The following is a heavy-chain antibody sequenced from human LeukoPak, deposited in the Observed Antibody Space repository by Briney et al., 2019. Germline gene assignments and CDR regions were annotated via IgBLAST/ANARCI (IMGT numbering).Heavy chain of an antibody. D-gene: IGHD1-26*01. J-gene: IGHJ4*02. CDR1: GFTFRSYW. V-gene: IGHV3-7*01. Sequence: PGGSLRLSCAVSGFTFRSYWMGWVRQTPGKGLEWVANITPDGSDKYYVVSVKGRFTISRDNAENSLYLQMNSLRAEDTAVYYCARDKIVGATFFDFWGQGTLVTVSS. CDR3: ARDKIVGATFFDF. CDR2: ITPDGSDK.